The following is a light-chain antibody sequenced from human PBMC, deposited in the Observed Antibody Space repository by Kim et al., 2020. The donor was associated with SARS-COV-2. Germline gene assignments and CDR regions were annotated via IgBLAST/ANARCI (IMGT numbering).Light chain of an antibody. CDR3: SSYTGSNNFEV. CDR1: GRDVGYYDY. CDR2: EVD. V-gene: IGLV2-8*01. Sequence: QSALTQPPSASGSPGQSVTISCAGTGRDVGYYDYVSWYQQHPGKAPKLVLYEVDKRPSGVPDRFSGSKSANTASLTVSGLQDEDEADYYCSSYTGSNNFEVFGGGTKLTVL. J-gene: IGLJ3*02.